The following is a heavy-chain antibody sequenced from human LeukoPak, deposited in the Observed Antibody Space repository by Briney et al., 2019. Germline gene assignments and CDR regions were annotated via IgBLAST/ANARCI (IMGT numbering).Heavy chain of an antibody. V-gene: IGHV3-11*01. Sequence: GGSLRLSCAASGFPFSDHYMSWIRQAPGKRLEWVSYISSGGTSIYYADSVKGRFTISRDNAKSSLYLQLNSLRADDTAVYLCARGASGSYYSEYYFDLWGQGTLVTVSS. CDR2: ISSGGTSI. J-gene: IGHJ4*02. CDR1: GFPFSDHY. CDR3: ARGASGSYYSEYYFDL. D-gene: IGHD3-10*01.